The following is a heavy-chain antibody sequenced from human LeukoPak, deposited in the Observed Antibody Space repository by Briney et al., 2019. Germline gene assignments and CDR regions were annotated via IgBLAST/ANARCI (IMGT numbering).Heavy chain of an antibody. J-gene: IGHJ4*02. CDR1: GGSISSGDYY. CDR2: IYYSGST. CDR3: ARETYGTLVDDSG. Sequence: PSETLSLTCTVSGGSISSGDYYWSWIRQPPGKGLEWIGYIYYSGSTYYNPSLKSRVTISVDTSKNQFSLKLSSVTAADTAVYYCARETYGTLVDDSGWGQGTLVTVSS. D-gene: IGHD1-26*01. V-gene: IGHV4-30-4*01.